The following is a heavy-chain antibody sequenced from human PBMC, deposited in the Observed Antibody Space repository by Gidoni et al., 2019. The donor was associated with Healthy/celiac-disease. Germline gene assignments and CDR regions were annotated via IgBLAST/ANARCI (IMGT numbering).Heavy chain of an antibody. CDR1: GFTFSSYS. CDR2: ISSSSSYI. Sequence: EVQLVASGGGLVKPGGSLRLSCAACGFTFSSYSMNWVRQAPGKGLEWVSSISSSSSYIYYADSVKGRFTISRDNAKNALYLQMNSLRAEDTAVYYCARDSPLTYYYYGMDVGGQGTTVTVSS. CDR3: ARDSPLTYYYYGMDV. V-gene: IGHV3-21*01. J-gene: IGHJ6*02.